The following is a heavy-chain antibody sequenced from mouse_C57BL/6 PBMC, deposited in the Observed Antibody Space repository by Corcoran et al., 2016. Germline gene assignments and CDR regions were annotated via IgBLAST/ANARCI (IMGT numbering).Heavy chain of an antibody. J-gene: IGHJ4*01. CDR3: ARGHYGNTYYAMDY. V-gene: IGHV9-3*01. Sequence: QIQLVQSGPELKKPGETVKISCKASGYTFTTYGMSWVKQAPGKGLKWMGWINTYSGVPTYADDFKGRFAFSLETSASTAYLQINNLKNEDTATYFCARGHYGNTYYAMDYWGQGTSVTVSS. CDR2: INTYSGVP. D-gene: IGHD2-1*01. CDR1: GYTFTTYG.